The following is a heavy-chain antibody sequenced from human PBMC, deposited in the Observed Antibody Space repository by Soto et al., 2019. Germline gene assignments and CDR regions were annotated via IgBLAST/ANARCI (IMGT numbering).Heavy chain of an antibody. CDR2: IIPILGIA. J-gene: IGHJ6*03. Sequence: QVQLVQSGSEVKKPGSSVKVSCKASGGTFSSYTISWVRQAPGQGLEWMGRIIPILGIANYAQKFQGRVTITADKSTSTAYMELSSLRSEDTAVYYCAREDRLAAAVNYYFYMYVWGKGTTVTVSS. CDR1: GGTFSSYT. V-gene: IGHV1-69*08. D-gene: IGHD6-13*01. CDR3: AREDRLAAAVNYYFYMYV.